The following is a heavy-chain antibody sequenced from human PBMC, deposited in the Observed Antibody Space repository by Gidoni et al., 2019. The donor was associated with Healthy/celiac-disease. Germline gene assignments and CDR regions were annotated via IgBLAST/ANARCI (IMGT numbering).Heavy chain of an antibody. D-gene: IGHD4-4*01. J-gene: IGHJ4*02. Sequence: QLQLQESGPGLVKPSETLSLTCTVSGGSISSSSYYWGWIRQPPGKGLEWIGSIYYSGSTYYNPSLKSRVTISVDTSKNQFSLKLSSVTAADTAVYYCARLRVTTLPKVFDYWGQGTLVTVSS. V-gene: IGHV4-39*01. CDR3: ARLRVTTLPKVFDY. CDR2: IYYSGST. CDR1: GGSISSSSYY.